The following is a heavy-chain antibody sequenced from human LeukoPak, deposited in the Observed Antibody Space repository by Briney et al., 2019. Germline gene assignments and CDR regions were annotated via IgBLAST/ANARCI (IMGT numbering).Heavy chain of an antibody. CDR1: GGSISSYY. D-gene: IGHD3-9*01. CDR3: ARLGYDILTGYPNYFDY. CDR2: IYYSGST. V-gene: IGHV4-59*08. J-gene: IGHJ4*02. Sequence: SETLSLTCTVSGGSISSYYRSWIRQPPGKGLEWIGYIYYSGSTNYNPSLKSRVTISVDTSKNQFSLKLSSVTAADTAVYYCARLGYDILTGYPNYFDYWGQGTLVTVSS.